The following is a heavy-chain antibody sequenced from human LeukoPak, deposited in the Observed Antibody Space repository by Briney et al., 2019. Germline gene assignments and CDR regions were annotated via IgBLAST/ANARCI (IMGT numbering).Heavy chain of an antibody. J-gene: IGHJ4*02. V-gene: IGHV3-48*01. D-gene: IGHD3-10*01. CDR1: GFTFSSYS. CDR2: ISSSSSTI. CDR3: AKDLHYGSADY. Sequence: GGSLRLSCAASGFTFSSYSMNWVRQAPGKGLEWGSYISSSSSTIYYADSVRGLFTISRDNAKNSLYLQMNSLRAEDTAVYYCAKDLHYGSADYWGQGTLVTVSS.